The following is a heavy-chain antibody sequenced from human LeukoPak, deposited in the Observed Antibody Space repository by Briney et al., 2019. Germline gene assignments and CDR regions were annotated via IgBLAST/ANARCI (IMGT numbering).Heavy chain of an antibody. V-gene: IGHV3-23*01. D-gene: IGHD2-21*01. Sequence: PGGSLRLSCAASGFTFRNAWMSWVRQAPGKGLEWVSAISASGGSTHHADSVRGRFTTSRDNSKNTLYLQMNSLRAEDTAGYYCAKVTGTYGGYYYGMDVWGQGTTVTVSS. CDR2: ISASGGST. J-gene: IGHJ6*02. CDR1: GFTFRNAW. CDR3: AKVTGTYGGYYYGMDV.